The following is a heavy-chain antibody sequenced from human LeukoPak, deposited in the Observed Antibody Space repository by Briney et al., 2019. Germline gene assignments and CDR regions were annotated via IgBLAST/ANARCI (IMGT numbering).Heavy chain of an antibody. Sequence: SETLSLXCAVYGGSYSGYYWSWIRRPPGKGLESIGEINHSGSANYNPSLKSRVTISVDTSKNQFSLKLSSVTAADTAVYYCAREAAGGDYWGQGTLVTVSS. J-gene: IGHJ4*02. CDR3: AREAAGGDY. CDR1: GGSYSGYY. CDR2: INHSGSA. V-gene: IGHV4-34*01. D-gene: IGHD2-8*02.